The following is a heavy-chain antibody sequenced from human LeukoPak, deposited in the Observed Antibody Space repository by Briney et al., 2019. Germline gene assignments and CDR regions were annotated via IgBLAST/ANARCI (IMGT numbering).Heavy chain of an antibody. CDR3: ARKRPNYFDY. J-gene: IGHJ4*02. V-gene: IGHV3-7*01. CDR1: GFIFSSYP. CDR2: INLDGSQK. Sequence: GGSLRLSCAASGFIFSSYPMNWVRQAPGKGPEWVANINLDGSQKYYVDSVKGRFTISRDNAENSLYLQMNSLSAEDTALYYCARKRPNYFDYWGQGTLVTVSS.